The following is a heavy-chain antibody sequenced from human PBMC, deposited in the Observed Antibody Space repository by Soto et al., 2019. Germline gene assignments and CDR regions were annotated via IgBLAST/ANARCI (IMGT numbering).Heavy chain of an antibody. CDR2: VYYAGAT. CDR3: ARAMGGWGTYYYYYGMDV. D-gene: IGHD3-16*01. CDR1: GDAMSSNY. J-gene: IGHJ6*02. V-gene: IGHV4-59*01. Sequence: QVQLQESGPGLVRPSETLSLTCTVSGDAMSSNYWSWIRQPPGKGLEWIGYVYYAGATSYNPSLKSRVTISVDTSKNQFSLKLSSVPAADTAVYYCARAMGGWGTYYYYYGMDVWGQGTTVTVSS.